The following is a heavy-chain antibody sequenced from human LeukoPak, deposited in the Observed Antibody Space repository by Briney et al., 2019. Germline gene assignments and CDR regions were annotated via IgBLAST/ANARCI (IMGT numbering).Heavy chain of an antibody. V-gene: IGHV3-30*18. CDR2: ISYDGSNK. CDR1: GFTFSSYG. J-gene: IGHJ4*02. D-gene: IGHD5-18*01. Sequence: PGGSLRLSCAASGFTFSSYGMHWVRQAPGKGLEWVAVISYDGSNKYYADSVKGRFTISRDNSKNTLYLQMNSLRAEDTAVYYCAKDWDTAMVTNYWGQGTLVTVSS. CDR3: AKDWDTAMVTNY.